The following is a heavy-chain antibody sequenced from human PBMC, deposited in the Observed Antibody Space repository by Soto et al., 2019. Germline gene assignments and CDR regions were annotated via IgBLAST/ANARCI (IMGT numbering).Heavy chain of an antibody. Sequence: GGSLRLSCAASGFTFSSYAMSWVRQAPGKGLEWVSAISGSGGSTYYADSVKGRFTISRDNSKNTLYLQMNSLRAEDTAVYYCAKGACSSTHNHIIAELFGVDYWGQGTLVTVSS. D-gene: IGHD2-2*01. CDR1: GFTFSSYA. J-gene: IGHJ4*02. CDR2: ISGSGGST. CDR3: AKGACSSTHNHIIAELFGVDY. V-gene: IGHV3-23*01.